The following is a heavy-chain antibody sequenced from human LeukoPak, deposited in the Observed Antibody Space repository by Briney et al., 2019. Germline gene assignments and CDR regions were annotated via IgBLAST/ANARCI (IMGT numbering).Heavy chain of an antibody. D-gene: IGHD3-10*01. CDR3: ARDRSQGRDFDY. CDR2: INPNSGDT. Sequence: ASVKVSCKASGYTFTSYGFSWVRQAPGQGLEWMGWINPNSGDTNYAQKFQGRVTMTRDTSISTAYMDLSRLTSDDTAVYYCARDRSQGRDFDYWGQGTLVTVSS. V-gene: IGHV1-2*02. CDR1: GYTFTSYG. J-gene: IGHJ4*02.